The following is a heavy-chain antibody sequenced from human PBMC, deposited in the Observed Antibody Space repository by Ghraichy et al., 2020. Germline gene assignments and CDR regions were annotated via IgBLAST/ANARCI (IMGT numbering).Heavy chain of an antibody. D-gene: IGHD6-13*01. V-gene: IGHV3-30*04. CDR3: ARVGEAAAGTLDY. CDR1: GFTFSSYA. Sequence: GGSLRLSCAASGFTFSSYAMHWVRQAPGKGLEWVAVISYDGSNKYYADSVKGRFTISRDNSKNTLYLQMNSLRAEDTAVYYCARVGEAAAGTLDYWGQGTLVTVSS. CDR2: ISYDGSNK. J-gene: IGHJ4*02.